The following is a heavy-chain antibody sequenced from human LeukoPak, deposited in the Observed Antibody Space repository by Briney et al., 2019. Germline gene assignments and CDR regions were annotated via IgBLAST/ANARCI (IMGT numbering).Heavy chain of an antibody. CDR2: IGYDGSTK. D-gene: IGHD5-18*01. V-gene: IGHV3-30*03. CDR3: ARDIDTAMVTAAYFDH. Sequence: PGGSLRLSCVRSGFTLSSHGMHWVRQAPGKGLEWVAVIGYDGSTKKYADSVKGRFTVSRDNSKNTLYLQMSSLRPEDTAVYFCARDIDTAMVTAAYFDHWAREPWSPSPQ. J-gene: IGHJ4*02. CDR1: GFTLSSHG.